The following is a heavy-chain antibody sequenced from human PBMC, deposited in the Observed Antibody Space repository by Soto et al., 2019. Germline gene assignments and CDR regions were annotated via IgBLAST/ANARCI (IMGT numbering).Heavy chain of an antibody. V-gene: IGHV4-61*01. CDR2: IYYSGST. CDR1: GGSVSSGSYY. CDR3: ARDNSDGLWGTTYGMDV. J-gene: IGHJ6*02. D-gene: IGHD3-16*01. Sequence: QVQLQESGPGLVKPSETLSLTCTVSGGSVSSGSYYWSWIRQPSGKGLEWIGYIYYSGSTNYNPSLKSRVTISVDTFKNQFSLKLSSVTAADTAVYYCARDNSDGLWGTTYGMDVWGQGTTVTVSS.